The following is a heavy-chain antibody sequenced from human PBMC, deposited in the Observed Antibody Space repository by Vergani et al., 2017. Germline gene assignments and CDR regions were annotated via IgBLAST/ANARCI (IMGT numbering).Heavy chain of an antibody. Sequence: EVQLVQSGAEVKKPGESLKISCQISGYSFTNYWIGWVRQMPGKGLEWMGIIHPADSDTRYSPSFQGQVTISADKSISTAYLQWSSLEASDTAMYYCARQNYYDSSGYLDPYYYYYYMDVWGKGTTVTVSS. CDR1: GYSFTNYW. CDR3: ARQNYYDSSGYLDPYYYYYYMDV. CDR2: IHPADSDT. J-gene: IGHJ6*03. V-gene: IGHV5-51*01. D-gene: IGHD3-22*01.